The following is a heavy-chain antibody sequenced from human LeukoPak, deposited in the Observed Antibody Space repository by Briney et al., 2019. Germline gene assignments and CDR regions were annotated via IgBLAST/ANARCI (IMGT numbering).Heavy chain of an antibody. J-gene: IGHJ4*02. Sequence: ASVKISCKASGYTFTDYYMHWVQQVPGKGLEWMGRVDPEDGETIYAEKFQGRVTITADTSTDTAYMELSSLRSEDTAVYYCATGPSGSYSYWGQGTLVTVSS. D-gene: IGHD1-26*01. CDR2: VDPEDGET. V-gene: IGHV1-69-2*01. CDR3: ATGPSGSYSY. CDR1: GYTFTDYY.